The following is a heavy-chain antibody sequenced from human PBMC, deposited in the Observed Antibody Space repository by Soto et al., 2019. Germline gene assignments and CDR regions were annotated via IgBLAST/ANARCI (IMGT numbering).Heavy chain of an antibody. D-gene: IGHD6-13*01. CDR2: ISAYNGNT. Sequence: ASVKVSCKASGYTFTSYGISWVRQAPGQGLEWMGWISAYNGNTNYAQKLQGRVTMNTDTSTSTAYMELRSLRSDDTAVYYCARDMGIAAAVNWFDPWGQGTLVTVSS. CDR3: ARDMGIAAAVNWFDP. V-gene: IGHV1-18*01. CDR1: GYTFTSYG. J-gene: IGHJ5*02.